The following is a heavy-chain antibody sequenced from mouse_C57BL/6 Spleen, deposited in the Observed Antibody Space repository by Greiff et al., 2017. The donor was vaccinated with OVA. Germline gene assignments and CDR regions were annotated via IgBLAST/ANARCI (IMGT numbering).Heavy chain of an antibody. V-gene: IGHV1-66*01. Sequence: QVQLQQSGPELVKPGASVKISCKASGYSFTSYYIHWVKQRPGQGLEWIGWIYPGSGNTKYNEKFKGKATLTADTSSSTAYMQLSSLTSEDSAVYYCARGSYDYDEAPFDYWGQGTTLTVSS. D-gene: IGHD2-4*01. CDR1: GYSFTSYY. CDR3: ARGSYDYDEAPFDY. CDR2: IYPGSGNT. J-gene: IGHJ2*01.